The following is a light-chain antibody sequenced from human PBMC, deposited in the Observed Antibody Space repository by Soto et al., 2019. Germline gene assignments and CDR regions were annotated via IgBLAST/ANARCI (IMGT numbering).Light chain of an antibody. CDR3: SSYSTSYFYF. CDR2: DNY. V-gene: IGLV1-51*01. CDR1: SSNIGNNY. Sequence: QSVLTQPPSVSATPGQKVTISCSGSSSNIGNNYVSWYRQLPGTAPQLLIYDNYKRPSGIPDRFSGSKSGTSATLGITGLQTGDEADYYCSSYSTSYFYFFGSGTKLTVL. J-gene: IGLJ1*01.